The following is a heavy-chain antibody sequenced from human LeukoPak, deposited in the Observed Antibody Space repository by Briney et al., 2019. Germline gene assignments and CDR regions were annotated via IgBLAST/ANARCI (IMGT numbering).Heavy chain of an antibody. CDR2: MIPIFGTA. V-gene: IGHV1-69*13. D-gene: IGHD6-6*01. Sequence: GASVKVSCKASGGTFSSYAISWVRQAPGQGLEWMGGMIPIFGTAKYAQKFQGRVTITADESTSTAYMELSSLRSEDTAVYYCARDGYSSSSFTPFDYWGQGTLVTVSS. J-gene: IGHJ4*02. CDR1: GGTFSSYA. CDR3: ARDGYSSSSFTPFDY.